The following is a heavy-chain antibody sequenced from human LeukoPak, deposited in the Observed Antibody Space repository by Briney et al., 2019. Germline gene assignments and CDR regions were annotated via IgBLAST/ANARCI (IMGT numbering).Heavy chain of an antibody. CDR3: AKGQGIRYFDWLPPFDAFDI. Sequence: GGSLRLSCAASGFTFSSYGMQCVRPAPGKGLEWVSAISGSGGSTYYADSVEGRFTISRDNSKNTLYLQMNSLRAEDTSVYYCAKGQGIRYFDWLPPFDAFDIWGQGTMVTVSS. V-gene: IGHV3-23*01. CDR2: ISGSGGST. D-gene: IGHD3-9*01. J-gene: IGHJ3*02. CDR1: GFTFSSYG.